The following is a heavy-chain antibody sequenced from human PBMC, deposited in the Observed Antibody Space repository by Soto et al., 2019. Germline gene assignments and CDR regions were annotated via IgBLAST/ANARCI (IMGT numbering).Heavy chain of an antibody. CDR3: ASYNWNYWFDP. CDR2: ILYSWST. Sequence: TVSGETVSSGDDYRSWIRQSPGKVLEWIGYILYSWSTTYHPSLKSRVTISLDKSKNQFSLNLSSVTAADTAVYYCASYNWNYWFDPRGQGTLVTVSS. D-gene: IGHD1-7*01. CDR1: GETVSSGDDY. V-gene: IGHV4-61*08. J-gene: IGHJ5*02.